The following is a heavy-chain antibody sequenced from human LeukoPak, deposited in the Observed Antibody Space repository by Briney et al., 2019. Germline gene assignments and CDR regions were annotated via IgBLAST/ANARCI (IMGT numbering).Heavy chain of an antibody. CDR2: INHSGST. V-gene: IGHV4-34*01. CDR3: ARGVRRSGRPGASNWFDP. Sequence: SETLSLTCAVYGGSFSGYYWSWIRQPPGKGLEWIGEINHSGSTNYNPSLKSRVTISVDTSKNQFSLKLSSVTAADTAVYYCARGVRRSGRPGASNWFDPWGQGTLVTVSS. CDR1: GGSFSGYY. D-gene: IGHD3-10*01. J-gene: IGHJ5*02.